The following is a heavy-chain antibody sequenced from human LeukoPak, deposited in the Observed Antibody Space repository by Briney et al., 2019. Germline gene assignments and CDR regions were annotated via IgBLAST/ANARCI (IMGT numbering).Heavy chain of an antibody. CDR1: GGTFSSYA. D-gene: IGHD3-22*01. CDR2: IIPILGIA. V-gene: IGHV1-69*04. J-gene: IGHJ1*01. Sequence: GASVKVSRKASGGTFSSYAISWVRQAPGQGLEWMGRIIPILGIANYAQKFQGRVTITADKSTSTAYMELSSLRSEDTAVYYCASCRVFNYFDSSDYYRPYFQHWGQGTLVTVSS. CDR3: ASCRVFNYFDSSDYYRPYFQH.